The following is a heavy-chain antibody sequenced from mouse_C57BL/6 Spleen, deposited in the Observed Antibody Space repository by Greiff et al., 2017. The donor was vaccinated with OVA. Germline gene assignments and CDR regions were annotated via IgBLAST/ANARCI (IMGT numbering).Heavy chain of an antibody. CDR2: ILPGSGST. V-gene: IGHV1-9*01. J-gene: IGHJ1*03. CDR1: GYTFTGYW. Sequence: VQLQQSGAELMKPGASVKLSCKATGYTFTGYWIEWVKQRPGHGLEWIGEILPGSGSTNYNEKFKGKATFTADTSSNTAYMQLSSLTTEDSAIYYCARRGLYYGSSYWYFDVWGTGTTVTVSS. CDR3: ARRGLYYGSSYWYFDV. D-gene: IGHD1-1*01.